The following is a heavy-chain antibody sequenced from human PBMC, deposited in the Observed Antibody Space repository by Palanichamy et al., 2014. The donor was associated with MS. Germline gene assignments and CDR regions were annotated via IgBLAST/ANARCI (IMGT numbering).Heavy chain of an antibody. V-gene: IGHV4-61*02. D-gene: IGHD3-22*01. Sequence: QVQLQESGPGLVKPSQTLSLTCTVSGGSISSGSYYWSWIRQPAGKGLEWIGRIYTSGSTNYNPSLKSRVTISVDTSKNQFSLKLSSVTAADTAVYYCAGVSYYYDSSGYYYEPFDYWGQGTLVTVSP. J-gene: IGHJ4*02. CDR3: AGVSYYYDSSGYYYEPFDY. CDR1: GGSISSGSYY. CDR2: IYTSGST.